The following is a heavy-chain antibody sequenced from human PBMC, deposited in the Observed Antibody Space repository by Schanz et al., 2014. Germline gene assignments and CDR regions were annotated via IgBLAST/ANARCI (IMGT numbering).Heavy chain of an antibody. V-gene: IGHV3-23*01. D-gene: IGHD3-3*01. CDR3: VRDSFFAFDY. CDR1: GFTFSSYA. Sequence: EVQLLESGGGLVQPGGSLRLSCAASGFTFSSYAMSWVRQAPGKGLLWVSSINTGGDSTYYADSVKGRFTMSRDNAKNSVFLQMNSLRAEDTAVYYCVRDSFFAFDYWGQGTLVTVSS. J-gene: IGHJ4*02. CDR2: INTGGDST.